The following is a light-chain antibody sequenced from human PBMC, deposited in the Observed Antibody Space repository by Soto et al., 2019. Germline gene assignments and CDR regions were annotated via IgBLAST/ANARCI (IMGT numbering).Light chain of an antibody. CDR1: DSDVGGYNY. Sequence: QSALTQPASVSGSPGQSITISCTGTDSDVGGYNYVSWYQQHPGKAPKLMIYEVNNRPSGVSSRFSGSKSGNTASLTISGLQAEDEADYYCSSYTNNQRLFGGGTKLTVL. J-gene: IGLJ3*02. CDR2: EVN. CDR3: SSYTNNQRL. V-gene: IGLV2-14*01.